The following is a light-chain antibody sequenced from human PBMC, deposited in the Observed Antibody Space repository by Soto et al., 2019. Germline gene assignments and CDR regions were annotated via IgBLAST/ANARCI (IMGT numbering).Light chain of an antibody. Sequence: QSALTQPASVSGSPGQSITISCTGTSSDVGTYNLVSWYQQHPGNAPKLITYDGSKRPSGVPNRFSGSKSGNTASLTISGLEDEAEADYYCCSYAVSSILVFGGGTKLTVL. J-gene: IGLJ3*02. CDR1: SSDVGTYNL. V-gene: IGLV2-23*01. CDR2: DGS. CDR3: CSYAVSSILV.